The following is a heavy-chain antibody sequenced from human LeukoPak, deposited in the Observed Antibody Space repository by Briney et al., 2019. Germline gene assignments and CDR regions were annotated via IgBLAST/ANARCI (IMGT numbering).Heavy chain of an antibody. J-gene: IGHJ4*02. Sequence: GGSLRLSCAASGFIFSSYAMTWVRQVPGRGLEWLSTISGSGTTTYYVDSVKGRFTVSRDNSKNTLYLQMSSLRAGDTAVYYCAKAGHYGSGSYYSDYWGRGTLVTVSP. CDR2: ISGSGTTT. CDR1: GFIFSSYA. D-gene: IGHD3-10*01. V-gene: IGHV3-23*01. CDR3: AKAGHYGSGSYYSDY.